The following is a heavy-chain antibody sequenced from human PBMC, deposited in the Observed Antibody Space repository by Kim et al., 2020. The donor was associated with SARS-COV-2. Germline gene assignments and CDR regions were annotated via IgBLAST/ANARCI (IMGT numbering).Heavy chain of an antibody. J-gene: IGHJ5*02. Sequence: GGSLRLSCAASGFTFSSYAMSWVRQAPGKGLEWVSAISGSGGSTYYADSVKGRFTISRDNSKNTLYLQMNSLRAEDTAVYYCAKIPGGSVAAAGYNWFDPWGQGTLVTVSS. CDR2: ISGSGGST. D-gene: IGHD6-13*01. CDR3: AKIPGGSVAAAGYNWFDP. CDR1: GFTFSSYA. V-gene: IGHV3-23*01.